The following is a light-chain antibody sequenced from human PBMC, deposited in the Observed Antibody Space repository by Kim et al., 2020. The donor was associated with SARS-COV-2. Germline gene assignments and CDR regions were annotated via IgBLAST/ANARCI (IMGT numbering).Light chain of an antibody. V-gene: IGKV4-1*01. J-gene: IGKJ2*01. Sequence: AVSLGERATFNCKSSQGVSNKLVWYQQKPGQPPKLLIRWSSDRESGVPDRFSGSGSGTDFTLSISSLQAEDVAVYHCQQYHDLPYTFGQGTKLEI. CDR1: QGVSNK. CDR3: QQYHDLPYT. CDR2: WSS.